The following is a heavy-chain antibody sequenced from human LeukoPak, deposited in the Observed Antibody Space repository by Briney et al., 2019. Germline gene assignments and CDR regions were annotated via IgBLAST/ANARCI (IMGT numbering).Heavy chain of an antibody. V-gene: IGHV3-23*01. Sequence: PGGSLRLSCTASGFTFADYTMSWVRQAPGKGLEWVSAISGGGVGTYYADSVKGRFTISRDNSKNTIYLQMNSLRAEDTALYYCAKAAAAPGFDFWGQGTLVTVSS. CDR3: AKAAAAPGFDF. CDR1: GFTFADYT. CDR2: ISGGGVGT. D-gene: IGHD6-13*01. J-gene: IGHJ4*02.